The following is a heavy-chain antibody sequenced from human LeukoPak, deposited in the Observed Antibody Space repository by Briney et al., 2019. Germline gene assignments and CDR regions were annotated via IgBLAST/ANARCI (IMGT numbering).Heavy chain of an antibody. D-gene: IGHD3-3*01. CDR3: AKGLRFLAHIDY. J-gene: IGHJ4*02. CDR2: ISGSGDST. Sequence: GGSLRLSCEVSGFSFSTYSMNWVRQAPGKGLEWVSGISGSGDSTYYADSVKGRFTISRDNFKNTLYLQMNSLRAEDTAVYYCAKGLRFLAHIDYWGQGTLVTVSS. CDR1: GFSFSTYS. V-gene: IGHV3-23*01.